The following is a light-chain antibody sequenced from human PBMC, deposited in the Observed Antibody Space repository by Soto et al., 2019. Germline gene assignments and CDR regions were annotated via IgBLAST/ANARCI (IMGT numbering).Light chain of an antibody. CDR2: DAS. V-gene: IGKV3-11*01. J-gene: IGKJ1*01. CDR3: QQRRYRPVT. CDR1: QSVSSY. Sequence: EIVLTQSPAILSMSPGERATLSCRASQSVSSYFAWYQQKPGQAPRLLIYDASNRATGVPARFSGSGSGTDFTLTISSLEPEDFAVYSCQQRRYRPVTFCQGT.